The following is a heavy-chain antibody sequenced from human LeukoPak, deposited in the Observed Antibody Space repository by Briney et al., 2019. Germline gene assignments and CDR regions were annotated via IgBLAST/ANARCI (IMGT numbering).Heavy chain of an antibody. CDR1: GFTFSIHG. CDR2: ISSGSRTI. Sequence: TGGSLRLSCAASGFTFSIHGMHWVRQAPGKGLEWTSYISSGSRTITYADSVKGRFTISRDDAKSSLYLQMDSLRAEDTAVYYCARQSPAFDYWGQGTLVTVSS. V-gene: IGHV3-48*01. CDR3: ARQSPAFDY. J-gene: IGHJ4*02.